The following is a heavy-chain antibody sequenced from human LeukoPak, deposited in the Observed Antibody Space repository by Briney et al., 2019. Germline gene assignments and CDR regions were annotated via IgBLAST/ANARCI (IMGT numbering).Heavy chain of an antibody. CDR1: GFTFSDYY. J-gene: IGHJ4*02. D-gene: IGHD2-21*01. V-gene: IGHV3-11*04. CDR2: ISSSGNSI. CDR3: AREFRAPGRGFDY. Sequence: GGSLRLSCAASGFTFSDYYMSWIRQAPGKGLEWVSYISSSGNSISYADSVKGRFTISRDNSKNTLYLQMNSLRAEDTAVYYCAREFRAPGRGFDYWGQGTLVTVSS.